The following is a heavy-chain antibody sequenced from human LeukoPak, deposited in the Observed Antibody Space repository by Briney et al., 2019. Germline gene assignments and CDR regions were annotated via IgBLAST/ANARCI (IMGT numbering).Heavy chain of an antibody. D-gene: IGHD6-13*01. CDR2: TYHRSTWYD. V-gene: IGHV6-1*01. CDR3: TREVAGTGGFDY. Sequence: SQTLSLTCATSGDSFSSNNAAWNWIRQSPSRGLEWLGRTYHRSTWYDDYVVSVRSRLTITPDISKNQVSLQLNSVTPEDTAVYYCTREVAGTGGFDYWGQGITVTVSS. CDR1: GDSFSSNNAA. J-gene: IGHJ4*02.